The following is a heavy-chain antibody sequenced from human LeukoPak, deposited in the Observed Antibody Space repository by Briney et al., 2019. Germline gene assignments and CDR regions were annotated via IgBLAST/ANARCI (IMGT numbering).Heavy chain of an antibody. CDR1: GYTFTGYY. D-gene: IGHD3-9*01. CDR3: ARGDGILTGSFSHYYYYYMDV. CDR2: INPNSGGA. Sequence: ASVKVSCKASGYTFTGYYMHWVRQAPGQGLEWMGWINPNSGGANYAQKFQGRVTMTRDTSNSTAYMELSRLRSDDTAVYYSARGDGILTGSFSHYYYYYMDVWGKGTTVTVSS. V-gene: IGHV1-2*02. J-gene: IGHJ6*03.